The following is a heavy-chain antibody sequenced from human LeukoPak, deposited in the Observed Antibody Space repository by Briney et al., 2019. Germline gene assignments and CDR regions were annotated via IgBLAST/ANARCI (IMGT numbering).Heavy chain of an antibody. Sequence: PGGSLRLSCAASGFTFSNYWMTWVRQAPRKGLEWVANIKQDGSEKYYVDSVKGRFTISRDNAKNSLYLQMNSLRAEDTAVYYCARDRVKGAAAGSNYWGQGTLVTVSS. CDR2: IKQDGSEK. V-gene: IGHV3-7*03. CDR1: GFTFSNYW. D-gene: IGHD6-13*01. J-gene: IGHJ4*02. CDR3: ARDRVKGAAAGSNY.